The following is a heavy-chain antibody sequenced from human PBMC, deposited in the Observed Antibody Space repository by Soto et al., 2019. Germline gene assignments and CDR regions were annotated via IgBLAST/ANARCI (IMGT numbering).Heavy chain of an antibody. CDR3: ASDSARGEYYYYYYCMDV. CDR1: GYTFTSYG. CDR2: ISAYNGNT. J-gene: IGHJ6*02. Sequence: QVQLVQSGAEVKKPGASVKVSCKASGYTFTSYGISWVRQAPGQGLEWMGWISAYNGNTNYAQKLQGRVTMTTDTATSTAYMELRSLRSDDTAVYYCASDSARGEYYYYYYCMDVCGQGTTVTFSS. V-gene: IGHV1-18*01. D-gene: IGHD3-10*01.